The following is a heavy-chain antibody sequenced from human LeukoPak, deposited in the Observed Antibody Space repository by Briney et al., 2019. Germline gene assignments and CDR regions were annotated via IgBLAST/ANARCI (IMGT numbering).Heavy chain of an antibody. J-gene: IGHJ5*02. D-gene: IGHD6-19*01. V-gene: IGHV1-2*02. CDR2: INPNSGGT. CDR1: GYIFISHY. Sequence: ASVKVSCKASGYIFISHYMHWVRQAPGQGLEWMGWINPNSGGTNYAQRFQGRVTMTRDTSISTAYMELSRLRSDDTAVYYCARDLARLAYNWFDPWGQGTLVTVSS. CDR3: ARDLARLAYNWFDP.